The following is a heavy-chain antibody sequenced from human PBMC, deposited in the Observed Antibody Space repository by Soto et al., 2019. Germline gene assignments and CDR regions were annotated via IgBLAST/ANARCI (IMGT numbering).Heavy chain of an antibody. D-gene: IGHD3-16*01. CDR2: IYYSGST. Sequence: PSETRSLTCTVSGGSMSSDYWSWIRQPPGKGLEWIGYIYYSGSTNYNPSLKSRVTISVDTSKNQFSLKLNSVTAADTAVYYCARRWGGALDYWGQGTLVTVS. CDR1: GGSMSSDY. J-gene: IGHJ4*02. CDR3: ARRWGGALDY. V-gene: IGHV4-59*08.